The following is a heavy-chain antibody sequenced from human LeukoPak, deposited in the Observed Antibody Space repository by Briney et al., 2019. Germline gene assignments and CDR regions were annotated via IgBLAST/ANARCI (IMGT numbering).Heavy chain of an antibody. D-gene: IGHD1-26*01. J-gene: IGHJ4*02. V-gene: IGHV3-7*01. CDR2: IKQDGSDK. CDR3: ARDREVGATIHDY. Sequence: GGSLRLSCAASGFTFSNYYMSWVRQAPGKGLEWVANIKQDGSDKSYVDSVKGRFTISRDNAENSLYLQMNSLRAEDTAVYFCARDREVGATIHDYWGQGALVTVSS. CDR1: GFTFSNYY.